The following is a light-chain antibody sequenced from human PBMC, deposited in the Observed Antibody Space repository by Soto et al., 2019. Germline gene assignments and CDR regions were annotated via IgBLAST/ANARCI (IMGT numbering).Light chain of an antibody. V-gene: IGKV3-20*01. J-gene: IGKJ1*01. CDR3: QQYGSSPWT. CDR2: GAS. Sequence: EIVLTQSPGTLSLSAGERATLSCRASQSVSSSYLAWYQQKPGQAPRLLIYGASSRATGIPDRFSGSGSGTDFTLTISRLQPEDFAVYYCQQYGSSPWTFGKGT. CDR1: QSVSSSY.